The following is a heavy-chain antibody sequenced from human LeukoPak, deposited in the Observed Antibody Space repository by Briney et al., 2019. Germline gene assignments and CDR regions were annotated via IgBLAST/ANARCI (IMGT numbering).Heavy chain of an antibody. CDR3: ARVVTPDFDY. CDR1: GLTFSSYA. V-gene: IGHV3-30-3*01. D-gene: IGHD4-23*01. Sequence: GGSLRLSCAASGLTFSSYAMHWVRQAPGKGLEWVAVISYDGSNKYYADSVKGRFTISRDNSKNTLYLQMNSLRAEDTAVYYCARVVTPDFDYWGQGTLVTVSS. J-gene: IGHJ4*02. CDR2: ISYDGSNK.